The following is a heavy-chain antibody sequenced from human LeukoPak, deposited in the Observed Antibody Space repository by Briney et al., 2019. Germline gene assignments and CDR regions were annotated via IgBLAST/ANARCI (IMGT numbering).Heavy chain of an antibody. V-gene: IGHV3-33*03. D-gene: IGHD3-16*01. CDR1: GFTFSSYG. CDR3: AKPPWGSWSFLIDH. CDR2: IWNDGSYE. Sequence: GGSLRLSCAASGFTFSSYGMHWVRQAPGKGLEWVAVIWNDGSYEYYGDPVKGRFTISRDNSKNTLYLQMNNLRADDTAVYFCAKPPWGSWSFLIDHRGQGTLVTVSS. J-gene: IGHJ4*02.